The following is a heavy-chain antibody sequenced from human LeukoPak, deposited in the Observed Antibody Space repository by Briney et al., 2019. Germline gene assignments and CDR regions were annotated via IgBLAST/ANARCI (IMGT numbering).Heavy chain of an antibody. CDR2: IYYSGTT. CDR1: GFSITSGYS. J-gene: IGHJ4*02. Sequence: SETLSLTCTVSGFSITSGYSWGWIRQPPGKGLEWIGSIYYSGTTYYNPSLRSRVTISGDTSKNQFSLKLSSVTAADTAVYYCASGISGSYYGRPFGYWGQGTLVTVSS. D-gene: IGHD1-26*01. CDR3: ASGISGSYYGRPFGY. V-gene: IGHV4-38-2*02.